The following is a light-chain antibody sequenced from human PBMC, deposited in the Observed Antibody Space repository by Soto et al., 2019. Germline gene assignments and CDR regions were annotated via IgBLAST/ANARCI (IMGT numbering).Light chain of an antibody. J-gene: IGKJ4*01. CDR2: KAS. CDR3: QQYEIYPLT. CDR1: QSIFIW. V-gene: IGKV1-5*03. Sequence: DIQMTQSPSSLSASVGDRVTITCRASQSIFIWSAWYQQKPGKAPKLLIYKASILESGVPSRFTGSGSGTEFTLTISSLQADDFATYYCQQYEIYPLTFGGGTKVEIK.